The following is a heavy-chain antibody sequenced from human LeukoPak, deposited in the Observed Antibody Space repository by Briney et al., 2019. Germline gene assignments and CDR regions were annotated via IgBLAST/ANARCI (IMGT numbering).Heavy chain of an antibody. CDR2: IYNSGGI. Sequence: PSETLSLTCTVSGGSISSNYWSWIRQPPGKGLEWIGYIYNSGGINYNPSLKSRVTISVDTSKNQFSLKLSSVTAADTAVYYCARHRYYYDNWGQGTLVTVSS. V-gene: IGHV4-59*08. D-gene: IGHD1-14*01. CDR1: GGSISSNY. CDR3: ARHRYYYDN. J-gene: IGHJ4*02.